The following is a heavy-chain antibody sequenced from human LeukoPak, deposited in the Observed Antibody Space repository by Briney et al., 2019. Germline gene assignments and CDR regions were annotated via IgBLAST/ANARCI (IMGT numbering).Heavy chain of an antibody. CDR3: ARGPTYGSRSDFLES. V-gene: IGHV3-7*01. Sequence: GGSLRLSCVASVFSISSHWMSWVRKAPGKGVEWVASLKEDVSARNLVDSVKGRFTISTDNAKNSLYLQMNSLRVEDTAVYYCARGPTYGSRSDFLESWGLGTLVTASS. D-gene: IGHD3-10*01. CDR1: VFSISSHW. J-gene: IGHJ4*02. CDR2: LKEDVSAR.